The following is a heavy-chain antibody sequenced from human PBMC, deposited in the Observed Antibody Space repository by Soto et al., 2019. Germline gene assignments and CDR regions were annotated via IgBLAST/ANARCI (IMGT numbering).Heavy chain of an antibody. V-gene: IGHV3-11*01. Sequence: GGSLRLSCAASGFTFSDYYMSWIRQAPGKGLEWVSYISSSGSTIYYADSVKGRFTISRDNAKNSLYLQMNSLRAEDTAVYYCARTSLGATIDAFDIWGQGTMVTVSS. D-gene: IGHD2-15*01. CDR1: GFTFSDYY. CDR3: ARTSLGATIDAFDI. J-gene: IGHJ3*02. CDR2: ISSSGSTI.